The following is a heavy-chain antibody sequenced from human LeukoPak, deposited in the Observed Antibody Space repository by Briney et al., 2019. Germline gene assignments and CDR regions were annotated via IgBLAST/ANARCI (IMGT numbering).Heavy chain of an antibody. CDR2: ITTKTDGGTT. Sequence: GGSLRLSCAASGFTFSNAWMSWVPQAPGKGLEWVGHITTKTDGGTTAYAASVRGRFTISGDNSEDTLYLQMNSLKTEDTAVYYCRTVDHGDLTPAASSDYWGQGTLVTVSS. J-gene: IGHJ4*02. V-gene: IGHV3-15*01. CDR3: RTVDHGDLTPAASSDY. D-gene: IGHD4-17*01. CDR1: GFTFSNAW.